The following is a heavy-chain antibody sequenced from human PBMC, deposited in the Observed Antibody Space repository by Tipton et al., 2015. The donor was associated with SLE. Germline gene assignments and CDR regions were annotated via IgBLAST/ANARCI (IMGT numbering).Heavy chain of an antibody. J-gene: IGHJ2*01. V-gene: IGHV3-9*01. CDR1: GFTFDDNA. CDR2: ISWNSGSR. Sequence: SLRLPCAASGFTFDDNAMHWVRQAPGKGLEWVSGISWNSGSRGYADSVKGRFTISRDNAKNSLYLQMNSLRVEDTALYYCVKVGVAFGEVWGRCTLVTVSS. CDR3: VKVGVAFGEV. D-gene: IGHD3-3*02.